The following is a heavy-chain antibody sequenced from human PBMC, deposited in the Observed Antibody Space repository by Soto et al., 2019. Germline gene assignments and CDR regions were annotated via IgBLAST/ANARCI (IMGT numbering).Heavy chain of an antibody. V-gene: IGHV3-23*01. CDR2: ISGSGGST. Sequence: GGSLRLSCAASGFTFSSYAMSWVRQAPGKGLEWVSAISGSGGSTYYADSVKGRFTISRDNSKNTLYLQMNSLRAEDTAVYYCAKDRSQHLYYYYGMDVWGQGTTVTVSS. CDR3: AKDRSQHLYYYYGMDV. CDR1: GFTFSSYA. J-gene: IGHJ6*02.